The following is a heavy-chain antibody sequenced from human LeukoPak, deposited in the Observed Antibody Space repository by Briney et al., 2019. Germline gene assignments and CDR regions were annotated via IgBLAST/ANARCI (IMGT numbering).Heavy chain of an antibody. Sequence: PSETLSLTCTVSGGSISSYYWSSIRQPPGKGLEWIGYSYYSGSTNYNPSLKSRVTISVDTSKNQFSLKLSSVTAADTAVYYCARDGYKYGAFDIWGQGTMVTVSS. CDR2: SYYSGST. J-gene: IGHJ3*02. D-gene: IGHD5-24*01. CDR1: GGSISSYY. CDR3: ARDGYKYGAFDI. V-gene: IGHV4-59*01.